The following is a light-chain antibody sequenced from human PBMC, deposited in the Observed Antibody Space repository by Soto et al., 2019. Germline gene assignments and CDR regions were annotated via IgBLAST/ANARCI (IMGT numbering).Light chain of an antibody. CDR3: QQRISWPLT. V-gene: IGKV3-11*01. CDR1: QSVSSY. Sequence: EIVLTQSPATLSLSPGERATLSCRASQSVSSYLGWYQQKPGQAPRLLIYDASNRATGIPARFGGSGSGTDFTLTISSLAPEDFAVYYCQQRISWPLTFGGGTKVEI. J-gene: IGKJ4*01. CDR2: DAS.